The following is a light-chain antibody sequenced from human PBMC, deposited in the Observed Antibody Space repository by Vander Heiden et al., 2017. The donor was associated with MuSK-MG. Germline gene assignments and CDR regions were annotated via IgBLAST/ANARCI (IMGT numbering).Light chain of an antibody. V-gene: IGKV1-39*01. CDR1: QSISSY. CDR2: AAS. Sequence: DIQMTQSPSSLSASVGDRVTITCRTSQSISSYLNWYQQKPGKAPKLLIYAASSLQSGVPSRFSGSGSGTDFTRTISSLQPEDFATYYCQQSYRTPQTFGGGTKVEIK. J-gene: IGKJ4*01. CDR3: QQSYRTPQT.